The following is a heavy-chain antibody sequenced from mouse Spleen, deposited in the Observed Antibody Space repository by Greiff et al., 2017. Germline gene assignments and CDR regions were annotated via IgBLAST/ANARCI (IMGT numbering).Heavy chain of an antibody. J-gene: IGHJ3*01. CDR1: GYTFTSYG. Sequence: VQLQESGAELARPGASVKLSCKASGYTFTSYGISWVKQRTGQGLEWIGEIYPRSGNTFYNEKFKGKATLTADKSSSTAYMELRSLRSEDSAVYFCANDAIFAYWGQGTLVAVSA. V-gene: IGHV1-81*01. D-gene: IGHD6-1*01. CDR2: IYPRSGNT. CDR3: ANDAIFAY.